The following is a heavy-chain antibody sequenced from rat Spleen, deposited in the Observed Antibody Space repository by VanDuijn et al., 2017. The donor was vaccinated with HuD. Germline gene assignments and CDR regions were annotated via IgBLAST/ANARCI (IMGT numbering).Heavy chain of an antibody. J-gene: IGHJ2*01. Sequence: VQLVESGGGLVQPGRSLKLSCVASGFTFNNYWMTWIRQAPGKGLEWVASITNTGGNIYYPDSVRGRFTISRDNAKSTLYLQMDSLRSEDTATYYCARHTPFNYGTVGDYWGQGVMVTVSS. D-gene: IGHD1-11*01. V-gene: IGHV5-31*01. CDR2: ITNTGGNI. CDR3: ARHTPFNYGTVGDY. CDR1: GFTFNNYW.